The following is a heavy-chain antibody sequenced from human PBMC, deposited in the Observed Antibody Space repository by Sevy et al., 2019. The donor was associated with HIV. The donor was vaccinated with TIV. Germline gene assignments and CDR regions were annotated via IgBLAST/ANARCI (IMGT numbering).Heavy chain of an antibody. CDR2: IDPSAGNA. J-gene: IGHJ4*02. Sequence: ASVKVSCKASGDTFTNNYMHWVRQAPGQGLEWMGIIDPSAGNASYAQKFQGKVTMTRDTSTSTLYMDLSSLSSEDTAVYYCVRADPAQHFDSWGQGTLVTVSS. V-gene: IGHV1-46*01. CDR1: GDTFTNNY. CDR3: VRADPAQHFDS.